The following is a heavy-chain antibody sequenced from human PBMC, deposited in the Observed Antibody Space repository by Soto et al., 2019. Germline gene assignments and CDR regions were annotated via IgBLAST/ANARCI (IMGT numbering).Heavy chain of an antibody. V-gene: IGHV4-59*01. D-gene: IGHD4-17*01. Sequence: SETLSLTCTVSGASIGSSYWSWIRQPPGKGLEWMGYIFYTGSTNYSPSLNGRVSITIDPSKNQLFLTLRSVTAADTAVYYCAGFSTVNKLHYWGPGMLVTFSS. CDR3: AGFSTVNKLHY. J-gene: IGHJ4*01. CDR2: IFYTGST. CDR1: GASIGSSY.